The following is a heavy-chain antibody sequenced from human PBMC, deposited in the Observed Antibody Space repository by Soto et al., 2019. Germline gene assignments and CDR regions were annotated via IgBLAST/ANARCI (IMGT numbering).Heavy chain of an antibody. D-gene: IGHD4-17*01. Sequence: PGESLKNSCKGSGYSFTSYWIGWVRQMPGKGLEWMGIIYPGDSDTRYSPSFQGQVTISADKSISTAYLQWSSLKASDTAMYYCARHSITVTTDYCDGMDFWGRGTTVTVSS. J-gene: IGHJ6*02. V-gene: IGHV5-51*01. CDR3: ARHSITVTTDYCDGMDF. CDR1: GYSFTSYW. CDR2: IYPGDSDT.